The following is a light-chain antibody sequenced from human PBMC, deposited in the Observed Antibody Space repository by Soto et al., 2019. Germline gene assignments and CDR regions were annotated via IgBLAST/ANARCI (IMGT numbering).Light chain of an antibody. Sequence: EIVLTQSPGTLSLSPGERATLSCRASQSVSSSYLAWYQQKPGQAPRLLIYGASSRATGIPDRLSGSGSGTDFTLTISRLETAEFAVYYCHQYGSSPYTFGQGTKLEIK. CDR1: QSVSSSY. J-gene: IGKJ2*01. CDR2: GAS. V-gene: IGKV3-20*01. CDR3: HQYGSSPYT.